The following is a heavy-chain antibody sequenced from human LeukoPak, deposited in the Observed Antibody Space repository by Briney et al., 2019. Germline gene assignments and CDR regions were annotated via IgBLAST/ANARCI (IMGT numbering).Heavy chain of an antibody. J-gene: IGHJ6*02. V-gene: IGHV1-18*01. CDR2: ISAYNGDT. Sequence: ASVKVSCKASGYTFTNYGITWVRQAPGQGLEWIGWISAYNGDTYYAQKLQVRVTMTTDTSTSTAYMELRGLRSDDTAVYYCARGTGGVSYYGMDVWGQRTTVTVSS. CDR3: ARGTGGVSYYGMDV. D-gene: IGHD1-14*01. CDR1: GYTFTNYG.